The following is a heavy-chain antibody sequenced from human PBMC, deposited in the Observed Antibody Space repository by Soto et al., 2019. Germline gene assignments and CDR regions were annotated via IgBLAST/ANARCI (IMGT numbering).Heavy chain of an antibody. Sequence: GESLKISCKGSGYSFTSYWIGWVRQMPGKGLEWMGIIYPGDSDTRYSPSFQGQVTISADKSISTAYLQWSSLKASDTAMYYCATNTVAEVPAMGGYYFFYGMDVWGQGTTATVSS. D-gene: IGHD3-16*01. CDR1: GYSFTSYW. CDR3: ATNTVAEVPAMGGYYFFYGMDV. V-gene: IGHV5-51*01. J-gene: IGHJ6*02. CDR2: IYPGDSDT.